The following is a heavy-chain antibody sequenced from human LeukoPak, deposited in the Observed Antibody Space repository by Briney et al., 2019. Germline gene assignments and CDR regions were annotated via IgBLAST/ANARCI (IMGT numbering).Heavy chain of an antibody. CDR2: ISGSGGST. Sequence: PGGSLRLSCAASGFTVSSNYMSWVRQAPGKGLEWVSAISGSGGSTYYADSVKGRFTISRDNSKNTLYLQMNSLRAEDTAVYYCAKLSGYSYAPYYFDYWGQGTLVTVSS. D-gene: IGHD5-18*01. CDR1: GFTVSSNY. CDR3: AKLSGYSYAPYYFDY. J-gene: IGHJ4*02. V-gene: IGHV3-23*01.